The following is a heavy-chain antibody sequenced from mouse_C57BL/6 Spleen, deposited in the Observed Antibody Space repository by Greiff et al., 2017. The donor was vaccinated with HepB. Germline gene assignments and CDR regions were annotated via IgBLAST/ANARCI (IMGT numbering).Heavy chain of an antibody. D-gene: IGHD4-1*01. CDR2: ISDGGSYT. Sequence: EVQVVESGGGLVKPGGSLKLSCAASGFTFSSYAMSWVRQTPEKRLEWVATISDGGSYTYYPVNVKGRFTISRDNAKNNLYLQMSHLKSEDTAMYYCARDRTANYFDYWGQGTTLTVSS. J-gene: IGHJ2*01. CDR1: GFTFSSYA. V-gene: IGHV5-4*01. CDR3: ARDRTANYFDY.